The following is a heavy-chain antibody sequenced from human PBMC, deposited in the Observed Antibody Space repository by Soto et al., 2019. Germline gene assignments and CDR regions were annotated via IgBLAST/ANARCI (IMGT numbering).Heavy chain of an antibody. J-gene: IGHJ6*02. CDR3: ARDSGYDFWSGYYNYYYYGMDV. V-gene: IGHV4-59*01. CDR1: GGSISSYY. CDR2: IYYSGST. D-gene: IGHD3-3*01. Sequence: SETLSLTCTVSGGSISSYYWSWIRQPPGKGLEWIGYIYYSGSTNYNPSLKSRVTISVDTSKNQFSLKLSSVTAADTAVYYCARDSGYDFWSGYYNYYYYGMDVWGQGTTVTVS.